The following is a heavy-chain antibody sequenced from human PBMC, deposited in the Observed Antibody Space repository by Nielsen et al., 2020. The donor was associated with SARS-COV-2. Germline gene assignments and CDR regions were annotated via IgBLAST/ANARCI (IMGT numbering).Heavy chain of an antibody. V-gene: IGHV1-24*01. Sequence: ASVKVSCKVSGYTLTELSMHWVRQAPGKGLEWMGGFEPEDGETIYAQKFQGRVTMTEDTSTDTAYMELSSLRSEDTAVYYCATAWAVAGRWSTFDYWGQGTLVTVSS. CDR2: FEPEDGET. CDR3: ATAWAVAGRWSTFDY. J-gene: IGHJ4*02. D-gene: IGHD6-19*01. CDR1: GYTLTELS.